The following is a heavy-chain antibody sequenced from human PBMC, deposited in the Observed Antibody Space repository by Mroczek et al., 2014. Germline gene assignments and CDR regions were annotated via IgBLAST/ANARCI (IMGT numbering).Heavy chain of an antibody. D-gene: IGHD3-10*01. CDR3: ARGRSYYYGSGSYTAFDY. J-gene: IGHJ4*02. V-gene: IGHV4-34*01. CDR2: INHSGST. CDR1: GGSFSGYY. Sequence: QVQLQQWGAGLLKPSETLSLTCGVYGGSFSGYYWSWIRQPPGKGLEWIGEINHSGSTNYNPSLKSRVTISVDTSKNQFSLKLSSVTAADTAVYYCARGRSYYYGSGSYTAFDYWGQGTLVTVSS.